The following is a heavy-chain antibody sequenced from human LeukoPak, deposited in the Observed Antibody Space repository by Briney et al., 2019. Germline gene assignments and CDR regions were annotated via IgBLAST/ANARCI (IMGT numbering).Heavy chain of an antibody. CDR2: ISGSGGST. CDR3: AKGPNSAATGYLNWFDP. J-gene: IGHJ5*02. CDR1: GFTFSNYA. D-gene: IGHD2-15*01. V-gene: IGHV3-23*01. Sequence: GGSLRLSCAASGFTFSNYAMSWVRQAPGKGLESVSGISGSGGSTYYADSVRGRFTISRDNSKNTLFLQMNSLRADDTAVYYCAKGPNSAATGYLNWFDPWGQGTLVTVSS.